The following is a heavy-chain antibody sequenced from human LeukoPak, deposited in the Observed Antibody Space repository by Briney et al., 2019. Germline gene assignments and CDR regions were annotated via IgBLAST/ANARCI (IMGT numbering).Heavy chain of an antibody. CDR1: GFTFSNAW. J-gene: IGHJ4*02. Sequence: GGSLRLSCAASGFTFSNAWMSWVRQAQGKGQELVGRSKSKTDGGTTDYAAPVKGRFTISRDDSKNTLYLQMNSLKTEDTAVYYCTTPEYSSGWYEVSRYWGQGTLVTVSS. CDR2: SKSKTDGGTT. CDR3: TTPEYSSGWYEVSRY. V-gene: IGHV3-15*01. D-gene: IGHD6-19*01.